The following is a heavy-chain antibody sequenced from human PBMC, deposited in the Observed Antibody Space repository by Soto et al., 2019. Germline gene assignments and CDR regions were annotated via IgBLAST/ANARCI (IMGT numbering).Heavy chain of an antibody. J-gene: IGHJ4*02. CDR2: INPNSGGT. Sequence: ASVKVSCKASGYTFTGYYMHWVRQAPGQGLEWMGWINPNSGGTNYAQKFQGWVTMTRDTSISTAYMELSSLKTEDTAVYYCARQGVALELDFWGQGTLVTVSS. V-gene: IGHV1-2*04. D-gene: IGHD2-21*01. CDR3: ARQGVALELDF. CDR1: GYTFTGYY.